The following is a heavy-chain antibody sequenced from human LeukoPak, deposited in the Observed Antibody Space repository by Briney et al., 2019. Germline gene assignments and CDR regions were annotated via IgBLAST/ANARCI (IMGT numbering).Heavy chain of an antibody. J-gene: IGHJ6*04. D-gene: IGHD6-19*01. CDR2: IYYSGST. CDR1: GGSISSYY. Sequence: SETLSLTCTVSGGSISSYYWSWIRQPPGQGLEWIGYIYYSGSTNYNPSLKSRVTISVDTSKNQFSLKLSSVTAADTAVYYCARAQSGSGWYNYYYYGMDVWGKGTTVTVSS. CDR3: ARAQSGSGWYNYYYYGMDV. V-gene: IGHV4-59*01.